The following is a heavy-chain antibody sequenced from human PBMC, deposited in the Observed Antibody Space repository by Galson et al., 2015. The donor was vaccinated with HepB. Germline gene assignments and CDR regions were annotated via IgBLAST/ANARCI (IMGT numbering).Heavy chain of an antibody. CDR1: GYSFTSYW. D-gene: IGHD3-16*01. V-gene: IGHV5-10-1*01. CDR2: IDPSDSYT. CDR3: ARHSEAPIWGGYYGMDV. Sequence: QSGAEVKKPGESLRISCKGSGYSFTSYWISWVRQMPGKGLEWMGRIDPSDSYTNYSPSFQGHVTISADKSISTAYLQWSSLKASDTAMYYCARHSEAPIWGGYYGMDVWGQGTTVTVSS. J-gene: IGHJ6*02.